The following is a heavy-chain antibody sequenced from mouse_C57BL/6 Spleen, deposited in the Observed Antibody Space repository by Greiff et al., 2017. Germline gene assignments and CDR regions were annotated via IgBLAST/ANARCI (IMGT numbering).Heavy chain of an antibody. Sequence: EVQLQQSGPELVKPGASVKISCKASGYTFTDYYMHWVKQSPGKSLEWIGDINPNNGGTSYNQKFKGKATVTADKSSSTAYMELRSLTAEDSAVYYCARLGWVLGFGYWGQGALVSASA. D-gene: IGHD2-3*01. J-gene: IGHJ3*01. CDR1: GYTFTDYY. CDR2: INPNNGGT. V-gene: IGHV1-26*01. CDR3: ARLGWVLGFGY.